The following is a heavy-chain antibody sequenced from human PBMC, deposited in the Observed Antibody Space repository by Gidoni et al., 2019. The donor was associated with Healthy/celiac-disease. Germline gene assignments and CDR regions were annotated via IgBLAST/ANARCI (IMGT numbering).Heavy chain of an antibody. CDR1: GYTFTGYY. V-gene: IGHV1-2*06. Sequence: QVQLVQSETEVEKPGASVKVSCKTSGYTFTGYYLHWVRQAPGQGLEWMGRIDPSSGATNYAQKFQGRVMITRDTSISAGYMELNSLTSDDTAVYYCAKDKRGSGSWFFDSWGQGTLVAVSS. D-gene: IGHD3-16*01. CDR2: IDPSSGAT. CDR3: AKDKRGSGSWFFDS. J-gene: IGHJ4*02.